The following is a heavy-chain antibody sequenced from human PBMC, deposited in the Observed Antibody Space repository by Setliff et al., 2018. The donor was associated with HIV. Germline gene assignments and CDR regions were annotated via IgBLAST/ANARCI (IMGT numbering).Heavy chain of an antibody. V-gene: IGHV3-43*01. CDR3: AREGGSERMPFFYYYMDV. CDR1: GFIFDGYA. J-gene: IGHJ6*03. Sequence: GGSLRLSCAASGFIFDGYAMHWVRQVPGKGLEWVALISWDGATTNYADSVKGRFTISRDSSKNSLYLQMNSLRTEDTDLYYCAREGGSERMPFFYYYMDVWGKGTTVTVSS. CDR2: ISWDGATT. D-gene: IGHD3-10*01.